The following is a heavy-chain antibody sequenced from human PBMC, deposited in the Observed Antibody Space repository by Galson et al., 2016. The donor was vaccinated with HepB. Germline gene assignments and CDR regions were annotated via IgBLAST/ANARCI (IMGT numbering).Heavy chain of an antibody. V-gene: IGHV4-38-2*02. J-gene: IGHJ4*02. CDR3: ARDGYYYDSGGYYRHFDY. Sequence: SETLSLTCAVSGYSIGSGSYWGWIRQPPGKGLEWIGSMFHAGDTYYNPSLKSRVTISVDTSKNQFSLKLSSVTAADTAVYYCARDGYYYDSGGYYRHFDYWGQGTLVTVSS. D-gene: IGHD3-22*01. CDR2: MFHAGDT. CDR1: GYSIGSGSY.